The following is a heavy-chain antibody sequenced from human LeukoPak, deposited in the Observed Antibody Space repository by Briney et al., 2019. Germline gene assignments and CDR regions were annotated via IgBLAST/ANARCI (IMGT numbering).Heavy chain of an antibody. CDR1: GGSISSYC. CDR2: IYYSGNT. J-gene: IGHJ5*02. D-gene: IGHD3-10*01. V-gene: IGHV4-59*12. CDR3: ARATGGITMVRGVIGT. Sequence: SETLSLTCSVSGGSISSYCWSWIRQPPGKGLEWIGYIYYSGNTNYNPSLKSRVTISVDTSKNHFSLRLSSVTAADTAVYYCARATGGITMVRGVIGTWGQGTLVTVSS.